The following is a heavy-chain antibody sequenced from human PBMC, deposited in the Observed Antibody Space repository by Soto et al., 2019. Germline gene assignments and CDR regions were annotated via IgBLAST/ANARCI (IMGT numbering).Heavy chain of an antibody. CDR2: IYYSCST. CDR3: ARPYCSGGSCPWDNWFDP. J-gene: IGHJ5*02. D-gene: IGHD2-15*01. CDR1: GGSISSSSYY. V-gene: IGHV4-39*01. Sequence: ASASRYVTCTGSGGSISSSSYYWGWIRQPPGKGLEWIGSIYYSCSTYYNPSLKSRVTISVDTSKNQFSLKLSSVTAADTAVYYCARPYCSGGSCPWDNWFDPWGQGTLVTVSS.